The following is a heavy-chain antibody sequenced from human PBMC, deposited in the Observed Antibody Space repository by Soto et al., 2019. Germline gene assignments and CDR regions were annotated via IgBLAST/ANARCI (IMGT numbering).Heavy chain of an antibody. CDR3: AKTRGFGKCDLPCPHHFPFDP. J-gene: IGHJ5*02. Sequence: PGGSLTLSCAASGFTFSSYWMSCVSQAPGKGLEWLGNIKQDGSGKYYVDSVKGRFTISRDNAKKSRYLQMNSLRAEDTALYYCAKTRGFGKCDLPCPHHFPFDPGGQGTLLTVSS. CDR2: IKQDGSGK. D-gene: IGHD2-21*01. V-gene: IGHV3-7*03. CDR1: GFTFSSYW.